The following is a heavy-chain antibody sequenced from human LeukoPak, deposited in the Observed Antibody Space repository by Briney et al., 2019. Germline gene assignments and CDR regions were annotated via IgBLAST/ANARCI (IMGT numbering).Heavy chain of an antibody. J-gene: IGHJ4*02. V-gene: IGHV4-59*12. CDR2: IYYSGST. CDR1: GGSINSYY. CDR3: ARGDYFDY. Sequence: SETLSLACTVSGGSINSYYWSWIRQPPGKGLEWIGHIYYSGSTKYNPSLKSRVTISVDTSKNQFSLKLSSVTAADTAVYYCARGDYFDYWGQGTLVTVSS.